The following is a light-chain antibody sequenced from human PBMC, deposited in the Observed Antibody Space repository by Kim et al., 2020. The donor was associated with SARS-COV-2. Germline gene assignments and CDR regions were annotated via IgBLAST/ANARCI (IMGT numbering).Light chain of an antibody. Sequence: GQSVSISCTGTSSDIGATKYVSWYQQHPGKVPKVMIYEVTKRPSGVPDRFSGSKSGNTATLTVSGLQAEDEADYYCSSFAGSDEGIFGGGTQLTVL. J-gene: IGLJ2*01. CDR2: EVT. CDR1: SSDIGATKY. V-gene: IGLV2-8*01. CDR3: SSFAGSDEGI.